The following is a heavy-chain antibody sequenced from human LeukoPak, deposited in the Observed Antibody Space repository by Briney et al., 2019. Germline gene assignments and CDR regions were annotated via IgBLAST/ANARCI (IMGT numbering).Heavy chain of an antibody. V-gene: IGHV3-7*01. CDR2: INQDGRDK. Sequence: GGSLRLSCAASGFTFSSDWTSWVRQAPGKGLEWVANINQDGRDKSYVDSVRGRFTISRDNARNSLYLQMNSLRAEDTAMYYCAGGAGYWGQGTLVTVSS. J-gene: IGHJ4*02. CDR1: GFTFSSDW. CDR3: AGGAGY.